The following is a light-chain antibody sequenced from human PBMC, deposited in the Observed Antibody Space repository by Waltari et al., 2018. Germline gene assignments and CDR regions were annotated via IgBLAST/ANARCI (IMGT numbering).Light chain of an antibody. CDR3: QHYRSLPVT. J-gene: IGKJ1*01. CDR1: ESVRRA. V-gene: IGKV3-20*01. Sequence: ELVLTQSPGTLSSSPWARATLPCRASESVRRALAWYQQRPGQAPRLLIYDASSRATGIPDRFSGSGSGTDFSLTISRLEPEDFALYYCQHYRSLPVTFGQGTKVEIK. CDR2: DAS.